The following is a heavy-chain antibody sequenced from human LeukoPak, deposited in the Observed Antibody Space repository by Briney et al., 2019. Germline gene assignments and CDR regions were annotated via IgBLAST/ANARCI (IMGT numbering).Heavy chain of an antibody. CDR3: EMTTFGGVIVKSY. J-gene: IGHJ4*02. CDR2: INTNTGNP. V-gene: IGHV7-4-1*02. D-gene: IGHD3-16*02. Sequence: ASVKVSCKASGYTFTSYAMNWVRQAPGQGLEWMGWINTNTGNPTYAQGFTGRFVFSLDTSVSTAYLQISSLKAEDTAVYYCEMTTFGGVIVKSYWGQGTLVTVSS. CDR1: GYTFTSYA.